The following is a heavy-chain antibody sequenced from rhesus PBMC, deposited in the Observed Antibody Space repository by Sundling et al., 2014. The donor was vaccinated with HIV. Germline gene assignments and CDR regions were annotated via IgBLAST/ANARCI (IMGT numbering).Heavy chain of an antibody. CDR1: GFRFSNYF. D-gene: IGHD1-1-1*01. CDR3: ARDQYSWNSLDY. Sequence: EVVLVDSGGGLAKPGGSLRLSCAASGFRFSNYFMHWVRQTPGKGLEWVSGISETGTGRYYVDSVKGRFTISRDNAKNTLYLQMDSLRVEDTAVYYCARDQYSWNSLDYWGQGVLVTVSS. J-gene: IGHJ4*01. V-gene: IGHV3-59*01. CDR2: ISETGTGR.